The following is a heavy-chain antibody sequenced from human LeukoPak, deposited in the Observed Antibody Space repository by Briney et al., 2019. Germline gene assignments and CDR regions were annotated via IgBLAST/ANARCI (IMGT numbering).Heavy chain of an antibody. CDR1: GSSISSGGYY. Sequence: ETLSLTCTVSGSSISSGGYYWGWVRQAPGKGLEWVANIKQDGSTKFYVDSVKGRFTISRDNAKNSVYLQMNSLRAEDTAVYYCATSHDSSGCDWGQGTLVTVSS. J-gene: IGHJ4*02. D-gene: IGHD3-22*01. V-gene: IGHV3-7*01. CDR3: ATSHDSSGCD. CDR2: IKQDGSTK.